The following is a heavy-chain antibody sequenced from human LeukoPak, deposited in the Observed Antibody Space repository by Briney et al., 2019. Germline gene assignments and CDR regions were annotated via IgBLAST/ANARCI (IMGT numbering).Heavy chain of an antibody. J-gene: IGHJ5*02. CDR1: GYTFTSYY. D-gene: IGHD3-22*01. Sequence: GASVKVSCKASGYTFTSYYMHWERQAPGQGLEWMGWINPNSGGTNYAQKFQGRVTMTRDTSISTAYMELSRLRSDDTAVYYCARTRGYYDSTDWFDPWGQGTLVTVSS. CDR3: ARTRGYYDSTDWFDP. V-gene: IGHV1-2*02. CDR2: INPNSGGT.